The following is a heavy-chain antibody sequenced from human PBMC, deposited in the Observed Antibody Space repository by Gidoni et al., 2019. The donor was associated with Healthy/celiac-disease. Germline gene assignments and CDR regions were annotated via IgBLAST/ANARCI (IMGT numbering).Heavy chain of an antibody. D-gene: IGHD3-22*01. CDR2: IYYSGST. V-gene: IGHV4-31*03. CDR3: ARYSRGLRSGYYYYFDY. Sequence: QVQLQESGPGLVKPSQTLSLTCPVSGGSISSGGYYWSWIRQHPGKGLEWIGYIYYSGSTYYNPSLKSRVTISVDTSKNQFSLKLSSVTAADTAVYYCARYSRGLRSGYYYYFDYWGQGTLVTVSS. CDR1: GGSISSGGYY. J-gene: IGHJ4*02.